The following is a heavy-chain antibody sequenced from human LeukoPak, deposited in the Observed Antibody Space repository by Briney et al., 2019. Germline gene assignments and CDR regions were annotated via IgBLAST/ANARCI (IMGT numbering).Heavy chain of an antibody. V-gene: IGHV3-23*01. CDR3: AKIAATDPIDF. CDR2: LTGSGRDT. Sequence: GSLRLSCAASGFTLNIYAMNWVRQAPRKGLDWVSSLTGSGRDTYYTDSVKGRFTISRDNSKNTLYLQMNSLRPDDTAVYYCAKIAATDPIDFWGQGTLVTVSS. CDR1: GFTLNIYA. J-gene: IGHJ4*02. D-gene: IGHD6-13*01.